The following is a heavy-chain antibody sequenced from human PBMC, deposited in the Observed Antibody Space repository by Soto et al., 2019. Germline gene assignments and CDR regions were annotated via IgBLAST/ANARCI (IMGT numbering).Heavy chain of an antibody. D-gene: IGHD2-15*01. Sequence: GGSLRLSCAASGFTFSSYAMSWVRQAPGKGLEWVSAISGSGGSTYYADSVKGQFTISRDNSKNTLYLQMNSLRAEDTAVYYCAKSGDIVVVVAALFDYWGQGTLVTVSS. CDR2: ISGSGGST. CDR1: GFTFSSYA. V-gene: IGHV3-23*01. CDR3: AKSGDIVVVVAALFDY. J-gene: IGHJ4*02.